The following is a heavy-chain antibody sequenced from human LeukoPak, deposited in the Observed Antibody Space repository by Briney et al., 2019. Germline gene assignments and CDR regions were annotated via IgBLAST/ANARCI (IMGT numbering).Heavy chain of an antibody. CDR3: ARIGYCSGGSCLNWFDP. Sequence: ASVKVSCKAPGYTFTSYDINWVRQATGQGLEWMGWMNPNSGNTGYAQKFQGRVTITRNTSISTAYMELSSLRSEDTAVYYCARIGYCSGGSCLNWFDPWGQGTLVTVSS. CDR1: GYTFTSYD. V-gene: IGHV1-8*03. CDR2: MNPNSGNT. D-gene: IGHD2-15*01. J-gene: IGHJ5*02.